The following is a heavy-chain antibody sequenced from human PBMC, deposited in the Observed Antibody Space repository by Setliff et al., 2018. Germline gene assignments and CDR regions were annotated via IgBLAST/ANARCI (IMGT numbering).Heavy chain of an antibody. D-gene: IGHD3-22*01. CDR3: ARDSRYFYDSSGYYHWFDP. V-gene: IGHV1-2*06. Sequence: ASVKVSCKASGYTFTGYYMHWVRQAPGQGLEWMGRINPISGGTNYAQKFQGRVTMTRDTSISTAYMELSRLRSDDTAVYYCARDSRYFYDSSGYYHWFDPWGQGTLVTVSS. CDR2: INPISGGT. J-gene: IGHJ5*02. CDR1: GYTFTGYY.